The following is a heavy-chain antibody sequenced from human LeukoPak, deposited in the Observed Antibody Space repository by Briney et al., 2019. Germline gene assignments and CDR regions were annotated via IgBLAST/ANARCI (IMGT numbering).Heavy chain of an antibody. Sequence: SETLSLTCTVSGGSISSSSYYWGWIRQPPGKGLEWIGSIYYSGSTYYNPSLKSRVAISVDTSKTQFSLKLSSVTAADTAVYYCARQEGRHYDFWSGYYSYYFDYWGQGTLVTVSS. CDR2: IYYSGST. CDR1: GGSISSSSYY. CDR3: ARQEGRHYDFWSGYYSYYFDY. V-gene: IGHV4-39*01. D-gene: IGHD3-3*01. J-gene: IGHJ4*02.